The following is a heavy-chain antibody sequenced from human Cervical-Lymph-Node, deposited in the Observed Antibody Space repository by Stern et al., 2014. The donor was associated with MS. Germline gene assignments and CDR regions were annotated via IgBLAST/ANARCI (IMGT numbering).Heavy chain of an antibody. CDR1: GGSISSGSYY. J-gene: IGHJ6*02. Sequence: QVQLQESGPGLVKPSQTLSLTCTVSGGSISSGSYYWSWIRQPAGKGLEXIGRIYTSGSTNYNPSLKSRVTLSVDTSKNQFSLKLSSVTAADTAVYYCATSVAGEYYYYYYGMDVWGQGTTVTVSS. D-gene: IGHD6-19*01. CDR3: ATSVAGEYYYYYYGMDV. CDR2: IYTSGST. V-gene: IGHV4-61*02.